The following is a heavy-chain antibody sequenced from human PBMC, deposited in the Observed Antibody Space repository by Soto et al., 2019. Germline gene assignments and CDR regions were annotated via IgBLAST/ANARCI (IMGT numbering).Heavy chain of an antibody. CDR1: GYTFTGYY. CDR2: INPNSGGT. V-gene: IGHV1-2*04. D-gene: IGHD4-17*01. CDR3: AREGDYGDPKYYYYGMDV. Sequence: QVQLVQSGAEVKKPGASVKVSCKASGYTFTGYYMNWVRQAPGQGLERMGWINPNSGGTHYAQKYQGWVTMTRDTSFSTADLELSRLRSDDTAVYYCAREGDYGDPKYYYYGMDVWGQGTTVTVSS. J-gene: IGHJ6*02.